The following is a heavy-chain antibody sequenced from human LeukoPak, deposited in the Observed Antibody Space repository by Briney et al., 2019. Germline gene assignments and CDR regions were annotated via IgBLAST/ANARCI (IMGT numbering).Heavy chain of an antibody. V-gene: IGHV4-34*01. CDR3: ATAYCSSTSCRRPYYYYYGMDV. CDR2: INHSGST. D-gene: IGHD2-2*01. CDR1: GGSFSGYY. Sequence: SETLSLTCAVYGGSFSGYYWSWIRQPPGKGLEWIGEINHSGSTNYNPSLKSRVTISVDTSKNQFSPKLSSVTAAATAVYYCATAYCSSTSCRRPYYYYYGMDVWGQGTTVTVSS. J-gene: IGHJ6*02.